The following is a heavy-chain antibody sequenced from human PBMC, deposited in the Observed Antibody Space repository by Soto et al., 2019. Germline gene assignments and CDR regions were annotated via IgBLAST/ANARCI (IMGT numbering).Heavy chain of an antibody. CDR2: IIPIFGTA. CDR3: ARDSRGRVGALDYFDY. CDR1: GGTFSSYA. V-gene: IGHV1-69*06. D-gene: IGHD1-26*01. J-gene: IGHJ4*02. Sequence: AVKVSCKASGGTFSSYAISWVRQAPGQGLEWMGGIIPIFGTANYAQNFQGRVTITADKSTSTAYMELSSLRSEDTAVYYCARDSRGRVGALDYFDYWGQGPLVTVSS.